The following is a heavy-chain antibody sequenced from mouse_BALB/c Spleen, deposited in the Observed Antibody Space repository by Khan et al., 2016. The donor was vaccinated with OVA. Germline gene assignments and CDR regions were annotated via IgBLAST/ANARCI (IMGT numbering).Heavy chain of an antibody. CDR1: GYSFTGYY. V-gene: IGHV1S34*01. CDR3: ARSHLLWLYAMDY. D-gene: IGHD2-2*01. Sequence: LVKTGASVKISCKASGYSFTGYYMHWVKQSHGKSLEWIGYISCYNGATTYNQKFKGKATFTVDTSSSTAYKQFNSLTSEDSAVYYCARSHLLWLYAMDYWGQGTSVTVSS. CDR2: ISCYNGAT. J-gene: IGHJ4*01.